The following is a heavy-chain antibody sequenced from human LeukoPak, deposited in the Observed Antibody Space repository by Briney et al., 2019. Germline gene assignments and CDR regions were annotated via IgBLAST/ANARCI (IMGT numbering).Heavy chain of an antibody. V-gene: IGHV3-30*02. CDR1: GFTFSSYG. CDR3: AKVLVGGTDY. D-gene: IGHD1-26*01. CDR2: IRYDGSKK. J-gene: IGHJ4*02. Sequence: PGGSLRLSCAASGFTFSSYGMHWVRQAPGKGLEWVAFIRYDGSKKYYADSVKGRFTISRDNSKNTLYLQMNSPRAEDTAVYYCAKVLVGGTDYWGQGTLVTVSS.